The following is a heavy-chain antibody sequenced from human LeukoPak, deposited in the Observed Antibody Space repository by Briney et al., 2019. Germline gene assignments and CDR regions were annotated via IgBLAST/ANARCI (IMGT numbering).Heavy chain of an antibody. J-gene: IGHJ5*02. Sequence: PGGSLRLSCAASGLIFSDYGMHWVRQAPGKGLEWVTFIRYDGTNKYYADSVKGRFTISRDNSKNTLYLQMDSLRTEDTAVYYCAKDRYCSSTSCSFGTSWFDPWGQGTRVTVSS. D-gene: IGHD2-2*01. V-gene: IGHV3-30*02. CDR3: AKDRYCSSTSCSFGTSWFDP. CDR1: GLIFSDYG. CDR2: IRYDGTNK.